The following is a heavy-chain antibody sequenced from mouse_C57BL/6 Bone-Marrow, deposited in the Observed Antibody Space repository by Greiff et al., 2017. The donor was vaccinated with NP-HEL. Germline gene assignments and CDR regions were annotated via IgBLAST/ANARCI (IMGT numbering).Heavy chain of an antibody. CDR1: GFTFSSYG. CDR2: ISSGGSYT. D-gene: IGHD1-1*01. Sequence: EVQGVESGGDLVKPGGSLKLSCAASGFTFSSYGMSWVRQTPDKRLEWVATISSGGSYTYYPDSVKGRFTISRDNAKNTLYLQMSSLKSEDTAMYYCASPLIYYYGSRYAMDYWGQGTSVTVSS. J-gene: IGHJ4*01. V-gene: IGHV5-6*01. CDR3: ASPLIYYYGSRYAMDY.